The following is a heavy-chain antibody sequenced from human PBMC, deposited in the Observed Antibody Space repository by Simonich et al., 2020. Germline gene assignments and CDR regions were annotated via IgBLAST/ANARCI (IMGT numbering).Heavy chain of an antibody. CDR2: IYHSATT. Sequence: QVQLQESGPGLVKPSETLSLTCAVSGYSISSGYYWGWIRQPPGKGLEWIGSIYHSATTYYNPYLTSRVTISVDTSKNQFSLKLSSVTAADTAVYYCARVGYSNYYYYGMDVWGQGTTVTVSS. CDR1: GYSISSGYY. CDR3: ARVGYSNYYYYGMDV. V-gene: IGHV4-38-2*01. D-gene: IGHD6-13*01. J-gene: IGHJ6*02.